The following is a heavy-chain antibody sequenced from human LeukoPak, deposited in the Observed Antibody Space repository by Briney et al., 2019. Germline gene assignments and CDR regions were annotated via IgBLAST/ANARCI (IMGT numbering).Heavy chain of an antibody. J-gene: IGHJ4*02. CDR2: TSSSDDGK. Sequence: PGGSLRLSCAASGFTFSSYEMNWVRRAPGKGLEWVSATSSSDDGKYYADSVRGRFTISRDNSRNTMYLQMNSLRAEDAAVYYCAKAPVTSCRGAFCYPFDSWGQGTLVTVSS. CDR3: AKAPVTSCRGAFCYPFDS. V-gene: IGHV3-23*01. CDR1: GFTFSSYE. D-gene: IGHD2-15*01.